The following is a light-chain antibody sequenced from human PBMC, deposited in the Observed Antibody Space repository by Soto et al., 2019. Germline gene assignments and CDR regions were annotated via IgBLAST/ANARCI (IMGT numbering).Light chain of an antibody. Sequence: EFVLTQSPATLSLSPGERATLSCRASQTVITYLAWYQQKPGQAPRLLIFDATKRVTGIPARFSGSGSGTDFTLTISSLQPEDFATYYCQQLNSYLALTFGGGTKVDNK. CDR3: QQLNSYLALT. V-gene: IGKV3-11*01. CDR2: DAT. CDR1: QTVITY. J-gene: IGKJ4*01.